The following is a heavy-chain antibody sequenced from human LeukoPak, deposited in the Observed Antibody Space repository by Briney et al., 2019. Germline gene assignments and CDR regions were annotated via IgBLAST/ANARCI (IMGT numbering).Heavy chain of an antibody. CDR3: ARADGYNYFDY. Sequence: KPSETLSLTCTVSGGSVSSGSYYWSWIRQPPGKGLEWIGYIYYSGSTNYNPSLKSRVTISVDTSKNQFSLKLSSVTAADTAVYYCARADGYNYFDYWGQGTLVTVSS. V-gene: IGHV4-61*01. D-gene: IGHD5-24*01. CDR2: IYYSGST. J-gene: IGHJ4*02. CDR1: GGSVSSGSYY.